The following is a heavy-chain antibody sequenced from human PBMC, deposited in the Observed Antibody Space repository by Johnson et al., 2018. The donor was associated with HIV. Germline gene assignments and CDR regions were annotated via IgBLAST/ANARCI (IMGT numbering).Heavy chain of an antibody. V-gene: IGHV3-30*04. Sequence: QVQLVESGGGVVQPGRSLRLSCAASRFTFRTFPMHWVRQAPGKGLEWMAFISYNEDKKYYADSVKGRFTISRDNAKNSLYLQMNSLRAEDTAVYYCARDGSGSSPVDAFDIWGQGTMVTVSS. J-gene: IGHJ3*02. D-gene: IGHD1-26*01. CDR2: ISYNEDKK. CDR1: RFTFRTFP. CDR3: ARDGSGSSPVDAFDI.